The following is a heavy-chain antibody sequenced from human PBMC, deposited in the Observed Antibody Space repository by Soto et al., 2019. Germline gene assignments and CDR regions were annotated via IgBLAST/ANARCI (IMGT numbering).Heavy chain of an antibody. CDR1: GGSISSSSYY. J-gene: IGHJ4*02. V-gene: IGHV4-39*01. CDR3: ASRSVGYYYDSSGYYHGLFDY. CDR2: IYYSGST. D-gene: IGHD3-22*01. Sequence: LSLTCTVSGGSISSSSYYWGWIRQPPGKGLEWIGSIYYSGSTYYNPSLKSRVTISVDTSKNQFSLKLSSVTAADTAVYYCASRSVGYYYDSSGYYHGLFDYWGQGTLVTVSS.